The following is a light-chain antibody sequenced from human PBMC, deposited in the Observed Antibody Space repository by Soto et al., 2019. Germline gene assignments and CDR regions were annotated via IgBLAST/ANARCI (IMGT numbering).Light chain of an antibody. Sequence: QSALTQPASVSGSPGQSITISCTGTGSDVESYNLVSWYQQHPGKAPKLMVYEGNKRPSGVSNRFSGSKSGNTASLTVSGLQAEDEAYYYCCSYAGSGTWVLGGGTKVTVL. CDR1: GSDVESYNL. J-gene: IGLJ3*02. CDR2: EGN. V-gene: IGLV2-23*01. CDR3: CSYAGSGTWV.